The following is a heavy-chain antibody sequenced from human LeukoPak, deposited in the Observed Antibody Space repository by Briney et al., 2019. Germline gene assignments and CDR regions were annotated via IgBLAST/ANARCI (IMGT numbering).Heavy chain of an antibody. Sequence: PSETLSLTCTVSGGSISSYYWSWIRQPPGKGLEWIGDIYYSGRTNYNPSVKSRVTISLDTSKNQFSLKLRSVTAADTAVYYCARSHLELTQYYYYGMDVWGQGTTVTVSS. V-gene: IGHV4-59*01. D-gene: IGHD1-7*01. CDR1: GGSISSYY. CDR3: ARSHLELTQYYYYGMDV. J-gene: IGHJ6*02. CDR2: IYYSGRT.